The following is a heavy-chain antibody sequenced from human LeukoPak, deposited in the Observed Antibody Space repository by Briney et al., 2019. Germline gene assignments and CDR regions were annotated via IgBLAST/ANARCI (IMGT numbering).Heavy chain of an antibody. CDR1: GYTFTSYD. Sequence: ASVKVSCKASGYTFTSYDINWVRQATGQGLEWMGWMSPNSGITGYARKFQGRVTMTRNTAISTAYMELSSLRSEDTAVYYCVRTPLNWGADYWGQGTLVTVSS. CDR2: MSPNSGIT. V-gene: IGHV1-8*01. D-gene: IGHD7-27*01. J-gene: IGHJ4*02. CDR3: VRTPLNWGADY.